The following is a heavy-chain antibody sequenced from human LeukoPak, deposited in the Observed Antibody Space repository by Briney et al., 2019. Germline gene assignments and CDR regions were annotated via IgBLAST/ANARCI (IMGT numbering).Heavy chain of an antibody. Sequence: GASVKVFCKASGYTFTGYYMHWVRQAPGQGFEWMGWINPNSGDTNYAQKFQGRVTMTRDTSISTAHMELSRPRSDDTAVYYCARANPLYCSSTTCLFDYWGQGTLVTVSS. CDR1: GYTFTGYY. D-gene: IGHD2-2*01. CDR2: INPNSGDT. V-gene: IGHV1-2*02. CDR3: ARANPLYCSSTTCLFDY. J-gene: IGHJ4*02.